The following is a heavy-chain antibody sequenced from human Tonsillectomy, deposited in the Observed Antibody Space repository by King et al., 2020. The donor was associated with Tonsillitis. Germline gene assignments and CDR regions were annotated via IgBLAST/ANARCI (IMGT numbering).Heavy chain of an antibody. D-gene: IGHD2-21*02. V-gene: IGHV3-48*01. CDR1: GFTFSSYS. CDR2: ISSGSNTI. CDR3: ARDRGTAMADTYFDY. Sequence: VQLVESGGGLVQPGGSLRLSCAASGFTFSSYSMNWVRQAPGKGLEWVSYISSGSNTIYYADSVKGRFTVSRDIAKNSLYLQMNRLIAWDTAVYYCARDRGTAMADTYFDYWGQGTLVTVSS. J-gene: IGHJ4*02.